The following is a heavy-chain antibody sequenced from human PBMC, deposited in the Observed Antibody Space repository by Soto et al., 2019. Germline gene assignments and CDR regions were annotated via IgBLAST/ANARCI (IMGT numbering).Heavy chain of an antibody. Sequence: LEIMRLRSPVSGDSCSCSGLSWLRKPAGKGLEWIGRVYTSGNTDHTPSLKSRVTVSVDTSKNQFSLKLSSVTAADTAVYYFSREARETVGDGYWCDPWGQGTLVPVSS. J-gene: IGHJ5*02. CDR1: GDSCSCSG. CDR2: VYTSGNT. V-gene: IGHV4-4*07. CDR3: SREARETVGDGYWCDP. D-gene: IGHD2-21*02.